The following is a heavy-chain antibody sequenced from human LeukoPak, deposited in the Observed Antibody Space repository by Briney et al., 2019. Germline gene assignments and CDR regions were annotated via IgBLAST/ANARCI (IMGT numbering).Heavy chain of an antibody. J-gene: IGHJ6*02. CDR2: ISAYNGNT. Sequence: ASVKVSCKASGYTFTSYGISWVRQAPGQGLEWMGWISAYNGNTNYAQKLQGRVTMTTDTSTSTAYMELRSLRSDDTAVYYCARGDIVVVPAAANYYYYYGMDVWGQGTTVTVSS. D-gene: IGHD2-2*01. V-gene: IGHV1-18*01. CDR1: GYTFTSYG. CDR3: ARGDIVVVPAAANYYYYYGMDV.